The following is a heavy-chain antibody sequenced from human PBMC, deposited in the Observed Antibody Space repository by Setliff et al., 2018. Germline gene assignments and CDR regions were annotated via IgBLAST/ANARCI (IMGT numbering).Heavy chain of an antibody. J-gene: IGHJ3*02. V-gene: IGHV1-46*03. D-gene: IGHD3-3*01. Sequence: GGSVKVSCKASGYTLSKYYMHWVRQAPGQGLEWMGIINPSGGLTKYAQKFQGRVTMTSEXXTNTVYLEXSXLRFXDPAVYFCARDRFYNSWSGTSITAPHDAFDIWGQGTMVTVSS. CDR3: ARDRFYNSWSGTSITAPHDAFDI. CDR2: INPSGGLT. CDR1: GYTLSKYY.